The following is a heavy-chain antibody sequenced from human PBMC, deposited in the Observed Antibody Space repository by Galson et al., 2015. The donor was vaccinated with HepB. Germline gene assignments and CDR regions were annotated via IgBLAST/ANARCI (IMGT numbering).Heavy chain of an antibody. V-gene: IGHV1-46*03. Sequence: SVKVSCKASGYTFTSYYMHWVRQAPGQGLEWMGIINPSGGSTSHAQKFQGRVTMTRDTPTSTVYMELSSLRSEDTAVYYCARAPSNYGGTTDGRDFDYWGQRTLVTVSS. CDR2: INPSGGST. D-gene: IGHD4/OR15-4a*01. CDR3: ARAPSNYGGTTDGRDFDY. CDR1: GYTFTSYY. J-gene: IGHJ4*02.